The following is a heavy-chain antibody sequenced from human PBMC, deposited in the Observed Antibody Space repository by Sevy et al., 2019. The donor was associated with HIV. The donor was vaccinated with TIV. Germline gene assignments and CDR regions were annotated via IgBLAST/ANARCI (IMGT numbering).Heavy chain of an antibody. CDR2: IDYTGST. CDR3: ARHEAGSGTYYNLIEY. CDR1: GGSISGYY. V-gene: IGHV4-59*08. D-gene: IGHD3-10*01. J-gene: IGHJ4*02. Sequence: SETLSLTCAVSGGSISGYYWSWIRQPPGKGLEWNGYIDYTGSTNYSPSLKSRVTISVDTSKSQFSLKLNSVTAADTAFYYCARHEAGSGTYYNLIEYWGQGTLITVSS.